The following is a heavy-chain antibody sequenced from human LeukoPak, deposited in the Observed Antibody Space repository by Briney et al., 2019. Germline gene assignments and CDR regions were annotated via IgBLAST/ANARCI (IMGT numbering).Heavy chain of an antibody. CDR3: AKETYIVVVPAALVDY. J-gene: IGHJ4*02. CDR1: GFTFSSYA. D-gene: IGHD2-2*01. Sequence: GGSLRLSCAASGFTFSSYAMSWVRQAPGKGLEWVSAISGSSGSTYYTDSVKGRFTISRDNSKNTLYLQMNSLRAEDTAVYYCAKETYIVVVPAALVDYWGQGTLVTVSS. CDR2: ISGSSGST. V-gene: IGHV3-23*01.